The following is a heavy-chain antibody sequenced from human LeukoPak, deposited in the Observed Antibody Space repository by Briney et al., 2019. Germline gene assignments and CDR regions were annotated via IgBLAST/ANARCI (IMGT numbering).Heavy chain of an antibody. CDR1: GVSISIVRYS. V-gene: IGHV4-30-2*01. Sequence: PSQTLSLTCAVSGVSISIVRYSWRWIRQPRGRGLEWIGYIYHSGSTYYNPSLKSRVTISVDRSKNQFSLKLSSVTAADTAVYYCASMSTVTTGAFDYWGQGTLVTVSS. CDR2: IYHSGST. CDR3: ASMSTVTTGAFDY. D-gene: IGHD4-17*01. J-gene: IGHJ4*02.